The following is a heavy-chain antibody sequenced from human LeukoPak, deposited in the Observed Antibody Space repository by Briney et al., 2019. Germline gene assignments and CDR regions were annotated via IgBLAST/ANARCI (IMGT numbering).Heavy chain of an antibody. CDR1: GFTFSSYW. Sequence: QPGGSLRLSCAASGFTFSSYWMSWVRQAPGKGLEWVANTKKDGSEKYYVDSVKGRFTISRDNTKNSLYLQMNGLRPEDTALYYCAKGSFSSGWYGSHFDSWGRGTLVTVSS. V-gene: IGHV3-7*03. CDR3: AKGSFSSGWYGSHFDS. J-gene: IGHJ4*02. D-gene: IGHD6-19*01. CDR2: TKKDGSEK.